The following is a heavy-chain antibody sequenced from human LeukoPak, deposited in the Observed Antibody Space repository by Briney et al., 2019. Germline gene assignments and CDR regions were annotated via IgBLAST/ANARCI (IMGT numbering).Heavy chain of an antibody. V-gene: IGHV3-33*01. CDR2: IWYDGSNK. J-gene: IGHJ6*02. CDR1: GFTFSSYG. CDR3: AREWTAVVGYYYGMDV. D-gene: IGHD2-15*01. Sequence: GGSLRLSCAASGFTFSSYGMHWVRQAPGKGLEWVAVIWYDGSNKYYADSVKGRFTISRDNSKNTLYLQMNSLRAEDTAVYYCAREWTAVVGYYYGMDVWGQGTTVTVSS.